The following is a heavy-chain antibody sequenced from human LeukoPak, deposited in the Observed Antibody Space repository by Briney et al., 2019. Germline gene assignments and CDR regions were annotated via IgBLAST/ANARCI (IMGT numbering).Heavy chain of an antibody. V-gene: IGHV4-59*01. CDR1: GGSISSYY. J-gene: IGHJ6*02. CDR3: ARDRVVVATINYYYGMDV. D-gene: IGHD5-12*01. Sequence: PSETLSLTCTVSGGSISSYYRSWIRQPPGKGLEWIGYIYYSGSTNYNPSLKSRVTISVDTSKNQFSLKLSSVTAADTAVYYCARDRVVVATINYYYGMDVWGQGTTVTVSS. CDR2: IYYSGST.